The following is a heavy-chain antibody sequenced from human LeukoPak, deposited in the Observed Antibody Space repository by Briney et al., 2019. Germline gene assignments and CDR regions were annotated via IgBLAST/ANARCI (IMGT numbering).Heavy chain of an antibody. J-gene: IGHJ4*02. CDR2: IKEDGSEK. V-gene: IGHV3-7*01. Sequence: GGSLRLSCAASGFTFNTYWMSWVRQAPGKGLEWVANIKEDGSEKSYVDSVKGRFTISRDNAKISLSLQMNSLRAEDTAVYYCARGGTRGSADYWGQGTLVTVSS. CDR1: GFTFNTYW. CDR3: ARGGTRGSADY. D-gene: IGHD1-7*01.